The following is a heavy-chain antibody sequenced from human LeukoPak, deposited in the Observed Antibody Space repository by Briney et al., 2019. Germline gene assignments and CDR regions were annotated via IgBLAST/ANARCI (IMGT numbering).Heavy chain of an antibody. CDR1: GYSFTSYW. V-gene: IGHV5-51*01. Sequence: GESLKISCKGSGYSFTSYWIGWVRQMPGKGLEWMGTMYPGDSHTRYSPSFEGQVTMSADKFITTAYLQWSSLKASDTAMYYCARLEVKGGDYWGQGTLVTVSS. CDR3: ARLEVKGGDY. CDR2: MYPGDSHT. J-gene: IGHJ4*02. D-gene: IGHD1-26*01.